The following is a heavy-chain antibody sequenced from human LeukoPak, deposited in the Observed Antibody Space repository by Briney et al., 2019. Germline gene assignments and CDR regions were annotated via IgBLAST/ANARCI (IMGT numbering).Heavy chain of an antibody. CDR3: ARLKPHAAAGPRYDY. CDR2: INHSGST. D-gene: IGHD6-13*01. V-gene: IGHV4-34*01. CDR1: GGSFSGYY. J-gene: IGHJ4*02. Sequence: SETLSLTCAVYGGSFSGYYWSWIRQPLGKGLEWIGEINHSGSTNYNPSLKSRVTISVDTSKNQFSLKLSSVTAADTAVYYCARLKPHAAAGPRYDYWGQGTLVTVSS.